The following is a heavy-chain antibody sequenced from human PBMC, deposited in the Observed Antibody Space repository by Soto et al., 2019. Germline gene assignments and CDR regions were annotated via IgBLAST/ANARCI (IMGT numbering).Heavy chain of an antibody. V-gene: IGHV4-39*01. Sequence: LSLTCTVSAGSISRTDYYWAWIRQPPGKRLECIGSVYYSGRTYYNPSLERRVTISVDTSKNQFSLSLRSVTAADTAFYYCARQSSGYTYGGGFDYWGQGIQVTVSS. J-gene: IGHJ4*02. CDR1: AGSISRTDYY. CDR2: VYYSGRT. D-gene: IGHD5-12*01. CDR3: ARQSSGYTYGGGFDY.